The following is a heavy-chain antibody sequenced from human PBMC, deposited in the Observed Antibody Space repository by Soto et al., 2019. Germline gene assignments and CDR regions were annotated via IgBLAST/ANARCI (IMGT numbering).Heavy chain of an antibody. J-gene: IGHJ5*02. Sequence: GGSLRLSCAASGFTFSSYAMHWVRQAPGKGLEWVAVISYDGSNKYYADSVKGRFTISRDNSKNTLYLQMNSLRAEDTAVYYCARERNSGYDPSPSDPWGQGTLVTVSS. D-gene: IGHD5-12*01. CDR1: GFTFSSYA. CDR2: ISYDGSNK. V-gene: IGHV3-30-3*01. CDR3: ARERNSGYDPSPSDP.